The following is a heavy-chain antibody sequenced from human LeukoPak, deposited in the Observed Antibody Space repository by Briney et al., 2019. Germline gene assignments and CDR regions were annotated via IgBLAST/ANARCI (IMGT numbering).Heavy chain of an antibody. J-gene: IGHJ4*02. V-gene: IGHV3-7*01. CDR2: LKQDESEI. Sequence: GGSLRLSCAASGFTFSDYWMNWVRQAPGKGLEWVAILKQDESEILYVGSVKGRFTISRDNAKNSLYLQMNSLRAEDTAVYYCAGGAGWSIDYWGQGTLVTVSS. CDR3: AGGAGWSIDY. D-gene: IGHD2-15*01. CDR1: GFTFSDYW.